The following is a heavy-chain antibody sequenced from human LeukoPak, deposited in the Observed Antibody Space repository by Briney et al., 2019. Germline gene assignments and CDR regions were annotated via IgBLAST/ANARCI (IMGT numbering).Heavy chain of an antibody. CDR2: INPNSGGT. D-gene: IGHD3-3*01. J-gene: IGHJ3*02. CDR3: ARTELRFLEWLEGAFDI. CDR1: GYTFTGYY. V-gene: IGHV1-2*06. Sequence: ASVKVSCKASGYTFTGYYMHWVRQAPGQGLEWMGRINPNSGGTYYAQKFQGRVTMTRDTSISTAYMELSRLRSDDTAVYYCARTELRFLEWLEGAFDIWGQGTMVTVSS.